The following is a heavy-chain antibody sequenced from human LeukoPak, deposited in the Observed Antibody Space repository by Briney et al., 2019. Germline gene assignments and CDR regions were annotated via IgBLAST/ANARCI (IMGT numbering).Heavy chain of an antibody. CDR3: ARVRVLNRAHGTYYFDY. CDR1: GDSVTGYF. CDR2: INHSGST. D-gene: IGHD1-14*01. Sequence: SETLSLTCTVFGDSVTGYFLNWVRQPPGKGLEWIGEINHSGSTNYNPSLKSRVTISVDTSKNQFSLKLSSVTAADTAVYYCARVRVLNRAHGTYYFDYWGQGTLVTVSS. V-gene: IGHV4-34*01. J-gene: IGHJ4*02.